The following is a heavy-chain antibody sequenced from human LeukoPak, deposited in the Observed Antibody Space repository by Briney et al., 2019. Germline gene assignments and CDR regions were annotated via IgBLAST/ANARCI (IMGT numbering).Heavy chain of an antibody. V-gene: IGHV4-61*02. CDR3: ARDQRSGYSGYDYYYYYYMDV. D-gene: IGHD5-12*01. Sequence: SETLSLTCTVSGGSMSSGRHYWSWIRQPAGKGLEWIGRIYTSGSTNYNPSLKSRLTISVDTSKNQFSLKLSSVTAADTAVYYCARDQRSGYSGYDYYYYYYMDVWGKGTTVTVSS. CDR1: GGSMSSGRHY. J-gene: IGHJ6*03. CDR2: IYTSGST.